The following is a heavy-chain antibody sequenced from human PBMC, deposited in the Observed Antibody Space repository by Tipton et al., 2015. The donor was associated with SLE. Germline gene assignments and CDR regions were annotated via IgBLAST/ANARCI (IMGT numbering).Heavy chain of an antibody. CDR2: ISSGGSTI. Sequence: SLRLSCAASGFSVSNDYVSWIRQAPGKGLEWLSFISSGGSTIYYAASVEGRFTISKDNSKNTLYLQMNSLRAEDTAVYYCARELLPLYGMDVWGQGTTVTVSS. CDR1: GFSVSNDY. V-gene: IGHV3-11*04. J-gene: IGHJ6*02. CDR3: ARELLPLYGMDV.